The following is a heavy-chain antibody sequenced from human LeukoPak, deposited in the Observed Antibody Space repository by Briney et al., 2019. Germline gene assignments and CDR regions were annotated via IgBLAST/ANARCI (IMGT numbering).Heavy chain of an antibody. D-gene: IGHD2-15*01. CDR2: VFGSGGST. Sequence: PGGSLRLSCAASGFTFSSYAMSWVRQAPGKGLEGGSSVFGSGGSTYYADSVNGRFTISRDNSNTTLYLQMNSLRAEDTAVYYCAKVSHGYCRGGTCYYYYGMDVWGQGTTVTVSS. CDR3: AKVSHGYCRGGTCYYYYGMDV. V-gene: IGHV3-23*01. J-gene: IGHJ6*02. CDR1: GFTFSSYA.